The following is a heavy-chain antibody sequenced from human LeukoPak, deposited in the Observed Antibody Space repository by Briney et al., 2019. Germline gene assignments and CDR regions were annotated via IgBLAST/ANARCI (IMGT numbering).Heavy chain of an antibody. CDR2: IRYDGSNK. Sequence: YPGGSLRLSCAASGFTFSSYGMHWVRQAPGKGLEWVAFIRYDGSNKYYADSVKGRFTISRDNSKNTLYLQMNSLRAEDTAVYYCARGSSSWYYYYYYMDVWGKGTTVTVSS. V-gene: IGHV3-30*02. CDR3: ARGSSSWYYYYYYMDV. CDR1: GFTFSSYG. J-gene: IGHJ6*03. D-gene: IGHD6-13*01.